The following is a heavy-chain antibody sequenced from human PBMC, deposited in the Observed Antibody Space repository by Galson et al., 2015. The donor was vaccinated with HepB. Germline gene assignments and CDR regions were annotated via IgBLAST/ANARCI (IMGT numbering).Heavy chain of an antibody. Sequence: SCKASGGTFTSYAITWVRQAPGQGLEWMGGIIPIFGTASYAQKFQGRVTITADESTSTAYMELSSLRSEDTAVYYCARATDTAMVTSLSYYFDYWGQGTLVTVSS. D-gene: IGHD5-18*01. CDR2: IIPIFGTA. CDR3: ARATDTAMVTSLSYYFDY. J-gene: IGHJ4*02. V-gene: IGHV1-69*01. CDR1: GGTFTSYA.